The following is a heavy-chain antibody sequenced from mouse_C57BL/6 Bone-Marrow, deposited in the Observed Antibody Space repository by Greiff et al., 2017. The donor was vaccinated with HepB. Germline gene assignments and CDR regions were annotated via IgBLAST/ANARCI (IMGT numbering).Heavy chain of an antibody. CDR3: ARGGYGNYWFAY. D-gene: IGHD2-10*02. CDR1: GYTFTDYN. Sequence: EVQLQQSGPELVKPGASVKIPCKASGYTFTDYNMDWVKQSHGKSLEWIGDINPNNGGTIYNQKFKGKATLTVDKSSSTAYMELRSLTSEDTAVYYCARGGYGNYWFAYWGQGTLVTVSA. V-gene: IGHV1-18*01. CDR2: INPNNGGT. J-gene: IGHJ3*01.